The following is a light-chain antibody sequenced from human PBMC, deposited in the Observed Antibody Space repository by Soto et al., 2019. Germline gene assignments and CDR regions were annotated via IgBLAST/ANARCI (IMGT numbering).Light chain of an antibody. J-gene: IGKJ1*01. CDR2: DAS. Sequence: EIVLTQSPATLSLSPGERATLSCRASQSVSSYLAWYQQKPGQAPRLLIYDASNGATGIPARFSGSGSGTDFTLTISSLEPEDFAVYYCHQRQSWPRTFGQGTKVDI. CDR3: HQRQSWPRT. V-gene: IGKV3-11*01. CDR1: QSVSSY.